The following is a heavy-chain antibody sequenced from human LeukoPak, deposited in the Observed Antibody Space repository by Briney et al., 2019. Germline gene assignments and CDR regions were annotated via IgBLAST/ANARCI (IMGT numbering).Heavy chain of an antibody. V-gene: IGHV4-61*01. CDR1: GGSVSSGSYY. CDR3: AGAYDILTGETLPFDY. Sequence: PSETLSLTCTVSGGSVSSGSYYWSWIRQPPGKGLEWIGYIYYSGSTNYNPSLKSRVTISLDTSKNQFSLKLSSVTAADTAVYYCAGAYDILTGETLPFDYWGQGTLVTVSS. J-gene: IGHJ4*02. CDR2: IYYSGST. D-gene: IGHD3-9*01.